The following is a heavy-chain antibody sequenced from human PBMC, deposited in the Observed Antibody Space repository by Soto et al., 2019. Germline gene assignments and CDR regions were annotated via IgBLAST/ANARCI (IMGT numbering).Heavy chain of an antibody. CDR2: INPNSGGT. D-gene: IGHD1-26*01. CDR3: ARAPRNVVGAITSAFDI. CDR1: GYTFTGYY. V-gene: IGHV1-2*04. J-gene: IGHJ3*02. Sequence: ASVKVSCKASGYTFTGYYMHWVRQAPGQARQWMGWINPNSGGTNYAQKSQASVTMTRHTSLSTAYMELSRLRSEDTAVYSRARAPRNVVGAITSAFDIWGQETLATDSS.